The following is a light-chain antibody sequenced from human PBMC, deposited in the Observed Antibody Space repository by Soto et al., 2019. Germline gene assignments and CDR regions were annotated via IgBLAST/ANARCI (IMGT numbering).Light chain of an antibody. J-gene: IGLJ3*02. CDR3: ATWDVSLSGWV. Sequence: QPVLTQAPSASGTPGQRVTLSCSRGSSNMGSITVNWYQVLPGTAPKLLIYSNDQRPSGVPDRFSGSKSGTSASLAISGLQSEDEADYFCATWDVSLSGWVFGGGTKVTVL. CDR1: SSNMGSIT. V-gene: IGLV1-44*01. CDR2: SND.